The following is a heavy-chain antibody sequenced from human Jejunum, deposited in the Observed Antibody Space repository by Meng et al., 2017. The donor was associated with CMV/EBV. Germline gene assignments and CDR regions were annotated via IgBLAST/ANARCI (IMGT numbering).Heavy chain of an antibody. D-gene: IGHD4-23*01. CDR1: GFTFSSYE. V-gene: IGHV3-48*03. CDR2: ISSSDSI. J-gene: IGHJ4*02. CDR3: ATDDYGGNPAY. Sequence: SWAASGFTFSSYEMNWVRQAPGKGLEWVSYISSSDSIYYADSVKGRFTISRDNAKNSLYLQMNSLRAEDTALYYCATDDYGGNPAYWGQGTLVTVSS.